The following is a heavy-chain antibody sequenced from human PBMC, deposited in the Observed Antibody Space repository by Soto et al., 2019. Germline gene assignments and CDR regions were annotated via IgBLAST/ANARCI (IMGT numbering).Heavy chain of an antibody. J-gene: IGHJ4*02. V-gene: IGHV3-30*04. CDR2: ICDSGNNT. CDR1: GFTFSSYA. CDR3: ASRQGDSSRYY. D-gene: IGHD6-13*01. Sequence: GGSLRLSGAASGFTFSSYAMHWVRQAPGKGLEWVSVICDSGNNTYYADSVKGRFTISRDSSKNTLYLQMNSLRAEDTAVYYCASRQGDSSRYYWGQGTLVTVSS.